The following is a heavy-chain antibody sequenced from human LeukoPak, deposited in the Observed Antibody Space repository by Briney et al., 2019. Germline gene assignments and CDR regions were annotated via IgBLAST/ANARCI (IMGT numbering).Heavy chain of an antibody. CDR1: GFTFSSYG. D-gene: IGHD7-27*01. Sequence: GGSLRLSCAASGFTFSSYGMHWVHQAPGKGLEWVAVISYDGSNKYYADSVKGRFTISRDNSKNTLYLQMNSLRAEDTAVYYCAKAQLGPGAYGMDVWGQGTTVTVSS. CDR3: AKAQLGPGAYGMDV. V-gene: IGHV3-30*18. J-gene: IGHJ6*02. CDR2: ISYDGSNK.